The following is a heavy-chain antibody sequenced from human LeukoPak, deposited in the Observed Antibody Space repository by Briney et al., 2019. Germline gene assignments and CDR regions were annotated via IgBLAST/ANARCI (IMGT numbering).Heavy chain of an antibody. CDR1: GGAISSGGYY. V-gene: IGHV4-31*03. J-gene: IGHJ4*02. Sequence: SETLSLTCTVSGGAISSGGYYWSWIRQHPGKGLEWIGYIYYSGTTYYNPSLKSRVTISIDASKNQFSLKLSSVTAADTAVYYCARADVNYGDYVWLRSPFDYWGQGTLVTVSS. CDR2: IYYSGTT. D-gene: IGHD4-17*01. CDR3: ARADVNYGDYVWLRSPFDY.